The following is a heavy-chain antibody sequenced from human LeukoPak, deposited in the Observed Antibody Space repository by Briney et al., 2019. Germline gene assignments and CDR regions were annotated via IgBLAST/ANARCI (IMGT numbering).Heavy chain of an antibody. D-gene: IGHD6-25*01. Sequence: PSETLSLTCAVYGGSFSGYYWSWIRQPAGKGLEWIGRIYTSGSTNYNPSLKSRVTMSVDTSKNQFSLKLSSVTAADTAVYYCARDGAANWFDPWGQGTLVTVSS. J-gene: IGHJ5*02. CDR2: IYTSGST. V-gene: IGHV4-4*07. CDR1: GGSFSGYY. CDR3: ARDGAANWFDP.